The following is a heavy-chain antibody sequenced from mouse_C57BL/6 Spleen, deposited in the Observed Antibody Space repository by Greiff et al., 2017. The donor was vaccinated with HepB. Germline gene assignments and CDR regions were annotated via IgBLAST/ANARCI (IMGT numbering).Heavy chain of an antibody. Sequence: EVMLVESGGGLVKPGGSLKLSCAASGFTFSDYGMHWVRQAPEKGLEWVAYISSGSSTIYYADTVKGRFTISRDNAKNTLFLQMTSLRSEDTAMYDCARDYGSSYWYFDVWGTGTTVTVAS. CDR3: ARDYGSSYWYFDV. D-gene: IGHD1-1*01. CDR1: GFTFSDYG. V-gene: IGHV5-17*01. CDR2: ISSGSSTI. J-gene: IGHJ1*03.